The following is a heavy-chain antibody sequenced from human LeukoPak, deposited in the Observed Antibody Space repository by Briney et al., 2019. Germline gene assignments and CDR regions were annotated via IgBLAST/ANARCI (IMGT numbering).Heavy chain of an antibody. CDR2: IYSGGST. V-gene: IGHV3-66*02. CDR1: GFTVSGNY. J-gene: IGHJ5*02. CDR3: ARGGYSYGYSWFDP. D-gene: IGHD5-18*01. Sequence: GGSLRLSCAASGFTVSGNYMSWVRQAPGKGLEWVSVIYSGGSTYYADSVKGRFTISRDNSKNTLYLQMNSLRAEDTAVYYCARGGYSYGYSWFDPWGQGTLVTVSS.